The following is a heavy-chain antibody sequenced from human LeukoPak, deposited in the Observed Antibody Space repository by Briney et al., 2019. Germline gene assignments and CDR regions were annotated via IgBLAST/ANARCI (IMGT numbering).Heavy chain of an antibody. Sequence: ASVKVSCKASGYTFTGYYLHWVRQAPGQGLEWMGWINPNGGGTNYAQKLQGRVTMTRDTSISTAYMELSSLRSDDTAVYYCARHMAVAGDNNGGYFDYWGQGTLVTVSS. CDR3: ARHMAVAGDNNGGYFDY. CDR2: INPNGGGT. D-gene: IGHD6-19*01. V-gene: IGHV1-2*02. J-gene: IGHJ4*02. CDR1: GYTFTGYY.